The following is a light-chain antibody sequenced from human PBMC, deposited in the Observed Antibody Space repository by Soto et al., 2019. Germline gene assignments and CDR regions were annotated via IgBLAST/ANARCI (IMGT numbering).Light chain of an antibody. CDR1: QSVSSY. V-gene: IGKV3-11*01. Sequence: EIVLTQSPATLSLSPGERATLSCRASQSVSSYLAWYQQKPVQAPRLLIYDASNRATGIPARFSGSGSWTDFTLTISSLATEDFAVDDCHQCSNWPRTFGRGTNVEIK. CDR2: DAS. J-gene: IGKJ4*02. CDR3: HQCSNWPRT.